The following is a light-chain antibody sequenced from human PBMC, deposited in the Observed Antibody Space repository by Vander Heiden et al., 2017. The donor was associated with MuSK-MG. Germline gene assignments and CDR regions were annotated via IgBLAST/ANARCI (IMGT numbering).Light chain of an antibody. V-gene: IGKV3-15*01. CDR2: DAS. Sequence: ETEMTHSSATLSAAPGIGAHLHCRASQSINTKLAWYQQKPGQSPGLLIYDASTRACGIPARFSGSGSGTEFTLTISRLQSEDFAVYYCQQYYEWPPYTFGQGTKLEIK. CDR1: QSINTK. CDR3: QQYYEWPPYT. J-gene: IGKJ2*01.